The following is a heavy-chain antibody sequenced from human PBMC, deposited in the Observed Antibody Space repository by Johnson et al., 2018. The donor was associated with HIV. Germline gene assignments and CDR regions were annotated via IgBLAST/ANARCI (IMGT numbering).Heavy chain of an antibody. Sequence: VQLVESGGGLVQPGGSLRLSCAASGFTFSNYWMSWVRQAPGKGLEWVANIKQEGRETHYIDSVKGRFTISRDNAKNSLYLQVNSLRAEDTAVYYCARADVMSSGWSGDAFDIWGQGTMVTVSS. CDR3: ARADVMSSGWSGDAFDI. CDR1: GFTFSNYW. J-gene: IGHJ3*02. CDR2: IKQEGRET. V-gene: IGHV3-7*02. D-gene: IGHD6-19*01.